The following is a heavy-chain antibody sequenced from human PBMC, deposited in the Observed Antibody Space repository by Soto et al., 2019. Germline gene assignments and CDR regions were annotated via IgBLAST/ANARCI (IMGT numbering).Heavy chain of an antibody. J-gene: IGHJ4*02. V-gene: IGHV4-59*08. Sequence: LSLTCTVSGGSISSYYWSWIRQPPGKGLEWIGYIYYSGSTNYNPSLKSRVTISVDTSKNQFSLKLSSVTAADTAVYYCARWPYSGYDQAPAWFDYWGQGTLVTVSS. CDR3: ARWPYSGYDQAPAWFDY. CDR1: GGSISSYY. CDR2: IYYSGST. D-gene: IGHD5-12*01.